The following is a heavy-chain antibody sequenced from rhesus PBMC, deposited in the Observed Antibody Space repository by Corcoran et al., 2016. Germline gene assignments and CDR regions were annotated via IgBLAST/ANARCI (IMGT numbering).Heavy chain of an antibody. D-gene: IGHD6-31*01. CDR2: INGNNGST. Sequence: QVQLQESGPGLVKPSETLSLTCAVSGASISSYWWSWIRPPPGKGLEWIGEINGNNGSTYYNPSLKSRVTISKDASKNQFSLKLSSVTAADTAVYYCARGRAAAGTTRGYYGLDSWGQGVVVTVSS. V-gene: IGHV4-80*01. J-gene: IGHJ6*01. CDR3: ARGRAAAGTTRGYYGLDS. CDR1: GASISSYW.